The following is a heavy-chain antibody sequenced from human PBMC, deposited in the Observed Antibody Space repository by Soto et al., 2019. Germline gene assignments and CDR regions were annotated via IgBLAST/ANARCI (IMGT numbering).Heavy chain of an antibody. CDR1: GYSFTSYW. V-gene: IGHV5-51*01. Sequence: GESLKISCKGSGYSFTSYWIGWVRRMPGKGLEWMGIIYPGDSDTRYSPSFQGQVTISADKSISTAYLQWSSLKASDTAMYYCARHDRRVGYCSSTSCYGAFDIWGQGTMVTVSS. D-gene: IGHD2-2*01. CDR2: IYPGDSDT. CDR3: ARHDRRVGYCSSTSCYGAFDI. J-gene: IGHJ3*02.